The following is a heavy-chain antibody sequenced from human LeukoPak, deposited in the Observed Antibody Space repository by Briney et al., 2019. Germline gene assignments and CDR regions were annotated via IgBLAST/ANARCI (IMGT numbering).Heavy chain of an antibody. CDR2: IYYSGST. CDR1: GGSISSSSYY. Sequence: SETLSLTCTVSGGSISSSSYYWGCIRQPPGKGLEWIGSIYYSGSTYYNPSLQTRVTISVDTSKNQFSLKLSSVTAADTAVYYCARLVGATSNFDYWGQGTLVTVSS. V-gene: IGHV4-39*01. J-gene: IGHJ4*02. CDR3: ARLVGATSNFDY. D-gene: IGHD1-26*01.